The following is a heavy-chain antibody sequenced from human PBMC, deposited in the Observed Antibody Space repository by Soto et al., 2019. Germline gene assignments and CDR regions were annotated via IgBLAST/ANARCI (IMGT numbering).Heavy chain of an antibody. CDR3: ARANHRPCTNGVCLGVRGDYFDY. CDR1: GYTFTSYG. J-gene: IGHJ4*02. Sequence: QVQLVQFGAEVKKPGASVKVSCKASGYTFTSYGISWVRQAPGQGLEWMGWISAYNGNTNYAQKLQGRVTMTTDTSTSTAYMELRSLRSDDTAVYYCARANHRPCTNGVCLGVRGDYFDYWGQGTLVTVSS. D-gene: IGHD2-8*01. V-gene: IGHV1-18*01. CDR2: ISAYNGNT.